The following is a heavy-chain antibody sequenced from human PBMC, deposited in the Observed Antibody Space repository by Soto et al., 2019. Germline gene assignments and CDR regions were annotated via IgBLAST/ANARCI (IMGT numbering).Heavy chain of an antibody. CDR2: ISGSVGST. CDR3: AKDPDPGYYDSSGGYDY. V-gene: IGHV3-23*01. CDR1: GFTFSSYA. D-gene: IGHD3-22*01. Sequence: GGSLRLSCAASGFTFSSYAMSWVRQAPGKGLEWVSAISGSVGSTYYADSVKGRFTISRDNSKNTLYLQMNSLRAEDTAVYYCAKDPDPGYYDSSGGYDYWGQGTLVTVSS. J-gene: IGHJ4*02.